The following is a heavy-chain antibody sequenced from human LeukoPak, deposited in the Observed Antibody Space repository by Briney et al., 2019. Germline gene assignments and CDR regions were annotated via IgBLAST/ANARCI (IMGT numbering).Heavy chain of an antibody. V-gene: IGHV1-18*01. J-gene: IGHJ5*02. CDR1: GYTFTSYG. Sequence: GASVKVSCKASGYTFTSYGISWVRQAPGQGLEWMGWISAYNGNTNYAQKLQGRVTMTTDTSTSTAYMELRSLRSDDTAVYYCARDPPITMVRGVTWFDPWGQGTLVTVSS. D-gene: IGHD3-10*01. CDR2: ISAYNGNT. CDR3: ARDPPITMVRGVTWFDP.